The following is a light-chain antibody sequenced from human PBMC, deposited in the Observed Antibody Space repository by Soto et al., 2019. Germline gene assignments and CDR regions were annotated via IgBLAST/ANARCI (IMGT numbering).Light chain of an antibody. V-gene: IGKV3-20*01. CDR3: QQYGGLPT. Sequence: EIVLTQSPGTLSLSPGERATLSCRASQSIISNYLAWYQHKPGQPPRLLIYGASSRATDIPDRFSGSGSGTDFTLTISRLEPEDFAVYYCQQYGGLPTFGQGTNLEIK. J-gene: IGKJ2*01. CDR2: GAS. CDR1: QSIISNY.